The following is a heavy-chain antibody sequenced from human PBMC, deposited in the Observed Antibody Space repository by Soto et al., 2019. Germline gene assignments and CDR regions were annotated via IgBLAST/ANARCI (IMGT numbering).Heavy chain of an antibody. J-gene: IGHJ4*02. CDR2: INYSGTT. CDR1: GYSISSSNW. V-gene: IGHV4-28*01. Sequence: SETLSLTCAVSGYSISSSNWWGWIRQPPGKGLEWIGYINYSGTTYYSPSLKSRVTTSIDTSRNQFSLKLTSVTAAGTAVYYCASQKLDVPAYFDSWGQGTLVTVSS. CDR3: ASQKLDVPAYFDS. D-gene: IGHD1-1*01.